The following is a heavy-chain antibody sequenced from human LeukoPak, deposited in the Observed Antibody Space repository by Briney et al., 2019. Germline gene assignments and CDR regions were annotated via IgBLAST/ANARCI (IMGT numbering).Heavy chain of an antibody. V-gene: IGHV1-2*02. CDR1: GYTFTGYY. CDR3: ARSVVALVPHIDY. CDR2: INPNSGGT. J-gene: IGHJ4*02. D-gene: IGHD2-15*01. Sequence: ASVKVSCKASGYTFTGYYMHWARQAPGQGLEWMGWINPNSGGTNYAQKFQGRVTMTRDTSISTAYMELSRLRSDDTAVYYCARSVVALVPHIDYWGQGTLVTVSS.